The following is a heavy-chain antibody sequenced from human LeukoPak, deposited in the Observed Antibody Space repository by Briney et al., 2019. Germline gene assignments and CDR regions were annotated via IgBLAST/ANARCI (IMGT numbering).Heavy chain of an antibody. J-gene: IGHJ4*02. CDR3: ARSSAVAGTANFDY. V-gene: IGHV1-69*05. CDR1: GGTFSSYA. D-gene: IGHD6-19*01. Sequence: ASVKVSCKASGGTFSSYAISWVRQAPGQGLEWMGRIIPIFGTANYAQKFQGRVTITTDESTSTAYMELRSLRSEDTAVYYCARSSAVAGTANFDYWGQGTLVTVSS. CDR2: IIPIFGTA.